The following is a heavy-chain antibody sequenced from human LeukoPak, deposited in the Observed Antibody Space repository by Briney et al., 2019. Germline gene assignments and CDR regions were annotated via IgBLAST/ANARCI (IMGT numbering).Heavy chain of an antibody. Sequence: PSETLSLTCTVSGGSISSSSYYWGWIRQPPGKGLEWIGSIYYSGSTYYNPSLQGRVTMSVDTSRGQFFLMVHSVTAADTAVYYCARGVVGATAFAYWGQGTVVTASS. CDR3: ARGVVGATAFAY. CDR2: IYYSGST. CDR1: GGSISSSSYY. J-gene: IGHJ4*02. D-gene: IGHD1-26*01. V-gene: IGHV4-39*07.